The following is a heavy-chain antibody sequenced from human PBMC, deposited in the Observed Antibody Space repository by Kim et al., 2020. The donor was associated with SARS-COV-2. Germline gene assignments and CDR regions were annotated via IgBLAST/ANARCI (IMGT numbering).Heavy chain of an antibody. Sequence: GGSLRLSCAASGFTFDDYAMHWVRQAPGKGLEWVSGISWNSGSIGYADSVKGRFTISRDNAKNSLYLQMNSLRAEDTALYYCAKDLSTGYCSSTSCQIAFDYWSQGTLFTVSS. CDR1: GFTFDDYA. D-gene: IGHD2-2*01. CDR3: AKDLSTGYCSSTSCQIAFDY. J-gene: IGHJ4*02. CDR2: ISWNSGSI. V-gene: IGHV3-9*01.